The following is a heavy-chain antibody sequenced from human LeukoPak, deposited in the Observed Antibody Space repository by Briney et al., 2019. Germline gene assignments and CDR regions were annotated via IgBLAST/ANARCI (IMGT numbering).Heavy chain of an antibody. CDR2: ISPSSSTM. Sequence: AGGSLRLSCAASGFIFSTYSMNWVRQAPGKGLEWVSYISPSSSTMYYADSVEGRFTVSRDNGENSLFLHMNDLRAEDTAVYYCAREAAYYMDVWGKGTTVTVS. J-gene: IGHJ6*03. D-gene: IGHD2-21*01. V-gene: IGHV3-48*01. CDR1: GFIFSTYS. CDR3: AREAAYYMDV.